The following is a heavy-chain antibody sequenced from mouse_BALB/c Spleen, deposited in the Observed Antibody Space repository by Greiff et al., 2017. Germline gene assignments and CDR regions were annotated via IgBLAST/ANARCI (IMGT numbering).Heavy chain of an antibody. V-gene: IGHV5-12-1*01. CDR2: ISSGGGST. CDR1: GFAFGSYD. D-gene: IGHD1-1*01. CDR3: ARHAITTNWFAD. Sequence: EVKLVESGGGLVKPGGSLKLSCAASGFAFGSYDMSWVRQTPEKRLEWVAYISSGGGSTYYPDTVKGRFTISRDNAKNTLYLQMSSLKSEDTAMYYGARHAITTNWFADWGQGTLVTVSA. J-gene: IGHJ3*01.